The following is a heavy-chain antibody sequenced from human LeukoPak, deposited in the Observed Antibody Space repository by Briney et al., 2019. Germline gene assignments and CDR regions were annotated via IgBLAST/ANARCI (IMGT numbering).Heavy chain of an antibody. CDR3: ARGGGRFLEWFPVPFDY. CDR2: IIPIFGTA. J-gene: IGHJ4*02. V-gene: IGHV1-69*13. Sequence: GASVKVSCKASGGTFSSYAISWVRQAPGQGLEWMGGIIPIFGTANYAQKFQGRVTITADESTSTAYMELSSLRSEDTAVYYCARGGGRFLEWFPVPFDYWGQGTLVTVSS. CDR1: GGTFSSYA. D-gene: IGHD3-3*01.